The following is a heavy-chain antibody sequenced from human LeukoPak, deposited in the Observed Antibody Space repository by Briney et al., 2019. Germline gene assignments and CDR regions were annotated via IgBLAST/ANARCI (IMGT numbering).Heavy chain of an antibody. CDR1: GCMVSSYG. CDR2: ISANNGNA. CDR3: ARDVSHRLFYDSSGYYILFDY. Sequence: GASVKVSCKASGCMVSSYGISWVRPAPGQGLEWMGWISANNGNANYAQKLQGRVTMTRHTSTSTAYMELRSLRSDDTAVYYCARDVSHRLFYDSSGYYILFDYWGQGTLVTVSS. D-gene: IGHD3-22*01. J-gene: IGHJ4*02. V-gene: IGHV1-18*01.